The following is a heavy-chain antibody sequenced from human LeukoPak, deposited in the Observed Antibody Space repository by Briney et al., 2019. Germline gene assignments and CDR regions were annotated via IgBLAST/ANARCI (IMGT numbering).Heavy chain of an antibody. Sequence: GASVKVSCKASGYTFTSYAMNWVRQAPGQGLEWMGWINTNTGNPTYAQGFTGRFVFSLDTSVSTAYLQISSLKAEDTAVYYCARDEDTQQDNYYGSGSRSYGMDVWGQGTTVTVSS. V-gene: IGHV7-4-1*02. J-gene: IGHJ6*02. CDR1: GYTFTSYA. CDR3: ARDEDTQQDNYYGSGSRSYGMDV. CDR2: INTNTGNP. D-gene: IGHD3-10*01.